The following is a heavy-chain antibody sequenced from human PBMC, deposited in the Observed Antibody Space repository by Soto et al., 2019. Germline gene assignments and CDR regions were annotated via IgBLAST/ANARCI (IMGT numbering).Heavy chain of an antibody. CDR1: GYTLNEVA. CDR3: TTYHGDYNFDH. Sequence: QVQLVQSGAEVKKPGASVKVSCKVSGYTLNEVAMHWGRQAPGKGLEWLGGFDPDEAETIYAQHFQGRGTMTEDTSTDTVYMELSSLRSEDTALYFCTTYHGDYNFDHWGQGTLVTVSS. V-gene: IGHV1-24*01. D-gene: IGHD4-17*01. CDR2: FDPDEAET. J-gene: IGHJ5*02.